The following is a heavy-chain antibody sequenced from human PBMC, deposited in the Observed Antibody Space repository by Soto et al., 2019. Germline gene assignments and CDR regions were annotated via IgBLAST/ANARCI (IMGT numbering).Heavy chain of an antibody. D-gene: IGHD6-13*01. Sequence: ASVKVSCKASGYTFTSYGISWVRQAPGQGLEWMGWISAYNGNTNYAQKFQDRVTMTTDTSTSTAYMELKSLRSDDTAVYFCARDPHSTSWYYFDYWGQGTLVTVS. J-gene: IGHJ4*02. CDR3: ARDPHSTSWYYFDY. CDR1: GYTFTSYG. V-gene: IGHV1-18*01. CDR2: ISAYNGNT.